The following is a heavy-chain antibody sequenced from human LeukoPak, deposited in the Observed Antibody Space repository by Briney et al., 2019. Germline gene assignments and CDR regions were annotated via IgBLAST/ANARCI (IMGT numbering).Heavy chain of an antibody. D-gene: IGHD6-19*01. J-gene: IGHJ6*02. V-gene: IGHV3-23*01. CDR1: GFTFSSYA. CDR2: ISGSGGST. CDR3: ARDVKYSSGWYQSDYYGMDV. Sequence: GGSLRLSCAASGFTFSSYAMSWVRQAPGKGLEWVPAISGSGGSTYYADSVKGRFTISRDNSKNTLYLQMNSLRAEDTAVYYCARDVKYSSGWYQSDYYGMDVWGQGTTVTVSS.